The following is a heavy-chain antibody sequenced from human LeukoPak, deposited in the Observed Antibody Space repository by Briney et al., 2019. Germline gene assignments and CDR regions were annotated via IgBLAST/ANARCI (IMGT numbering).Heavy chain of an antibody. CDR1: GFTFSSYA. CDR2: ISYDGSNK. Sequence: PGGSLRLSCAASGFTFSSYAMHWVRQAPGKGLEWVAVISYDGSNKYYADSVKGRFTISRDNSKNTLYLQMNSLRAEDTAVYYCARDYSGYDSENRFDPWGQGTLVTVSS. V-gene: IGHV3-30*04. CDR3: ARDYSGYDSENRFDP. J-gene: IGHJ5*02. D-gene: IGHD5-12*01.